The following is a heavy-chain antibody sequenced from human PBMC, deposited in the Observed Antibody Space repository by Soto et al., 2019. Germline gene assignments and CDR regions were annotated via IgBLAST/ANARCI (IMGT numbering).Heavy chain of an antibody. J-gene: IGHJ4*02. CDR1: GYTFTGYP. V-gene: IGHV1-3*01. Sequence: GASVKVSCKASGYTFTGYPLHWVRQAPGQRLEWMGWINAGNGNTRYSPKFQGRVTITRDTSASTAYMELSSLRSEDTAAFYCARNVGSGWYDYWGQGTLVTVSS. CDR2: INAGNGNT. D-gene: IGHD6-19*01. CDR3: ARNVGSGWYDY.